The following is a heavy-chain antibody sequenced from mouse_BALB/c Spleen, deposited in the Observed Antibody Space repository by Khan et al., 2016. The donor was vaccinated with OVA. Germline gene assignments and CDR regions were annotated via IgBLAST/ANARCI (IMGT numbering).Heavy chain of an antibody. CDR3: ARGSTTAYWDFGV. D-gene: IGHD1-1*01. J-gene: IGHJ1*01. CDR1: GYSFTSYW. CDR2: IHPSDSAT. Sequence: QVQLQQPGAELVRPGGSVKLSCKASGYSFTSYWMNWVKQRPGQGLEWIGMIHPSDSATTLNQKFKDRATLTVDNSTSTVYIQLSNPTSSDSAVYYCARGSTTAYWDFGVGGAGTTVTVSS. V-gene: IGHV1S82*01.